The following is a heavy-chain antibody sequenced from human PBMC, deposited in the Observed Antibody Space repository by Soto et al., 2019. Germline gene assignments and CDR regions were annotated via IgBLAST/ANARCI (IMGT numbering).Heavy chain of an antibody. J-gene: IGHJ5*02. CDR2: IYYSGST. D-gene: IGHD3-22*01. CDR1: GGSISSYY. V-gene: IGHV4-59*12. CDR3: AREALYYDSSGWFDP. Sequence: SETLSLTCTVSGGSISSYYWSWIRQPPGKGLEWIGYIYYSGSTNYNPSLKSRVTISVDTSKNQFSLKLSSVTAADTAVYYCAREALYYDSSGWFDPWGQGTLVTVSS.